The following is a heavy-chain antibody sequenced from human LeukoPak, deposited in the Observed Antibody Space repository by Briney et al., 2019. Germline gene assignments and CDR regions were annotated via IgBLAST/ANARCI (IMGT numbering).Heavy chain of an antibody. V-gene: IGHV3-20*04. J-gene: IGHJ6*03. Sequence: GGSLRLSCAVSGFTFDDYGMNWVRQAPGKGLEWVSGINWSGGTSGYADSVKGRFTISRGNAKNSLYLQMNSLRAEDTAVYYCARGVAGGWAYYYYMDVWGKGTTVTVSS. CDR3: ARGVAGGWAYYYYMDV. CDR1: GFTFDDYG. CDR2: INWSGGTS. D-gene: IGHD6-19*01.